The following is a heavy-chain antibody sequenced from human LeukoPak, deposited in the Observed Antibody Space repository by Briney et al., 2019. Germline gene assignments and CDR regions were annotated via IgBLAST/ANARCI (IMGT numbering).Heavy chain of an antibody. CDR2: IYPGDSDS. D-gene: IGHD4-17*01. CDR1: GYSFTSYW. V-gene: IGHV5-51*01. Sequence: GESLKISCKGSGYSFTSYWIGWVRQMPGKGLEWMGIIYPGDSDSRYSPSFQGQVTISADKSISTAYLQWSSLRASDTAMYYCARQRSSTVTTYKSFPDGMDVWGQGTTVTVSS. J-gene: IGHJ6*02. CDR3: ARQRSSTVTTYKSFPDGMDV.